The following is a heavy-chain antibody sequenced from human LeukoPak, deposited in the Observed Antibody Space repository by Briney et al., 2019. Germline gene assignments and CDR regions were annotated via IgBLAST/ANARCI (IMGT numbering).Heavy chain of an antibody. CDR1: GFTFSSYAM. CDR3: ARLKTLELYYYYGMDV. J-gene: IGHJ6*02. CDR2: IYHSGST. D-gene: IGHD1-7*01. Sequence: GSLRLSCAASGFTFSSYAMSWVRQAPGKGLEWIGEIYHSGSTNYNPSLKSRVTISVDKSKNQFSLKLSSVTATDTAVYYCARLKTLELYYYYGMDVWGQGTTVTVSS. V-gene: IGHV4-4*02.